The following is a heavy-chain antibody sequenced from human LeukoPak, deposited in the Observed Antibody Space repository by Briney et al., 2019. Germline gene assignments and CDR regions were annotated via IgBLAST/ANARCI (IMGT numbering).Heavy chain of an antibody. J-gene: IGHJ4*02. V-gene: IGHV3-23*01. CDR1: GCTFSNYA. CDR3: AKRKGDLALGPFDY. D-gene: IGHD3-16*01. Sequence: GGSLRLSCAASGCTFSNYAMSWVRQAPGKGLEWVSGISGSGGSTYYADSVEGRFTISRDNSKTTLYLQMNSLRADDTAVYYCAKRKGDLALGPFDYWGQGTLVTVSS. CDR2: ISGSGGST.